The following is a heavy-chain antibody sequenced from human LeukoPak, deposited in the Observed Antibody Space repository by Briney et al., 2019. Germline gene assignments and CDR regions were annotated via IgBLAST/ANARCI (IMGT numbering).Heavy chain of an antibody. Sequence: GSLRRSRAASGFTFSSYSMNWVRQAPGKWLEWVSYISSSSSTIYYADSVKGRFTISRDNAKNSLYLQMNSLRAEDTAVYYCARGYAIFGVVISYYYGMDVWGQGTTVTVSS. D-gene: IGHD3-3*01. CDR3: ARGYAIFGVVISYYYGMDV. CDR1: GFTFSSYS. CDR2: ISSSSSTI. V-gene: IGHV3-48*01. J-gene: IGHJ6*02.